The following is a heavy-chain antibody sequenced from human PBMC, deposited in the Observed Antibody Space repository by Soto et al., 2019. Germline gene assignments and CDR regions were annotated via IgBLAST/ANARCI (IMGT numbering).Heavy chain of an antibody. CDR2: IKQDGSEK. V-gene: IGHV3-7*01. CDR1: GFTFSSYW. Sequence: EVQLVESGGGLVQPGGSLRLSCAASGFTFSSYWMSWVRQAPGKGLEWVANIKQDGSEKYYVDSVKGRFTISRNNAKNSLYLQMNSLRAEDTAVYYCAATVTIDDAFDIWGQGTMVTVSS. CDR3: AATVTIDDAFDI. J-gene: IGHJ3*02. D-gene: IGHD4-17*01.